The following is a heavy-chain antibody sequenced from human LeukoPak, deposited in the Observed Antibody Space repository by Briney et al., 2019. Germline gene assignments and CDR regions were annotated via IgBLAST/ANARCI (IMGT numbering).Heavy chain of an antibody. D-gene: IGHD6-13*01. Sequence: GESLRLSCAASGFTFTSYGMSWVRQAPGQGLEWVANIKQDGSGKYYVDSVKGRFTISRDNAKSSLYLQMSSLRAEDTAVYYCAREGTAYFDYWGQGTLVTVSS. CDR1: GFTFTSYG. CDR3: AREGTAYFDY. J-gene: IGHJ4*02. CDR2: IKQDGSGK. V-gene: IGHV3-7*01.